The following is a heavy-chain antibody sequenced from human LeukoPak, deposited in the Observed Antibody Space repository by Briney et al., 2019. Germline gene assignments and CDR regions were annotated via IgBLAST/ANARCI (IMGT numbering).Heavy chain of an antibody. CDR2: ISAYNGNT. Sequence: GASVKVSCKASGYTFTTYGISWVPQAPGQGLEWMGWISAYNGNTNYAQKLQGRVTMTTDTSTSTASMHLRSLRSADQTMSYFARDLVRGVLYYYYYMDVWGKGTTVTVSS. CDR3: ARDLVRGVLYYYYYMDV. D-gene: IGHD3-10*02. CDR1: GYTFTTYG. J-gene: IGHJ6*03. V-gene: IGHV1-18*01.